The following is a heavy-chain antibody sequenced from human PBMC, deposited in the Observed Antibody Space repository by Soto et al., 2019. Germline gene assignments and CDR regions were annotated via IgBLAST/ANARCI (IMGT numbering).Heavy chain of an antibody. CDR1: GYIFTNYG. J-gene: IGHJ4*02. V-gene: IGHV1-18*01. CDR2: ISAYNGNT. CDR3: ARADIVGFDY. D-gene: IGHD3-22*01. Sequence: QVQLVQSGTEVKKPGASVKVSCKASGYIFTNYGVTWVRQAPGQGLEWMGWISAYNGNTNYAQKLQGRVAMTTDTSTSTADMDLMSLRFDDTAVYYCARADIVGFDYWGQGTLVTVSS.